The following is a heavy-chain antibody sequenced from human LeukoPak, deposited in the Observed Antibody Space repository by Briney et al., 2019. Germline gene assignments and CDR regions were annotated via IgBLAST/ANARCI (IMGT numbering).Heavy chain of an antibody. CDR2: INPSGGST. J-gene: IGHJ4*02. D-gene: IGHD3-10*01. V-gene: IGHV1-46*01. Sequence: GASVKVSCKASGYTFTSYYMHWVRQAPGQGLEWMGIINPSGGSTSYAQKFQGRVTMTRDTSTSTVYMGLSSLRSEDTAVYYCARDQIYGSGSYYPGKFDYWGQGTLVTVSS. CDR3: ARDQIYGSGSYYPGKFDY. CDR1: GYTFTSYY.